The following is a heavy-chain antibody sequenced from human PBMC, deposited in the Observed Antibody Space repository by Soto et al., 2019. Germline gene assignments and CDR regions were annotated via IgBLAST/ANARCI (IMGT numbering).Heavy chain of an antibody. Sequence: QVQLQESGPGLVKPSETLSLTCTVSGGSISSYYWSWIRQPPGKGLEWIGYIYYSGSTNYNPSLKSRVTISVDTSKNQFSLKLSSVTAADTAVYYCARVGTYDFWSGYSGYYYYYYMDVWGKGTTVTVSS. J-gene: IGHJ6*03. V-gene: IGHV4-59*01. D-gene: IGHD3-3*01. CDR1: GGSISSYY. CDR2: IYYSGST. CDR3: ARVGTYDFWSGYSGYYYYYYMDV.